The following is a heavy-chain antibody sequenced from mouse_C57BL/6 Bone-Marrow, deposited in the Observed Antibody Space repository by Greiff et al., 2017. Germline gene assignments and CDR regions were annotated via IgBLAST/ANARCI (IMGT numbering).Heavy chain of an antibody. CDR2: IDPENGDT. Sequence: VQLKQSGAELVRPGASVKLSCTASGFNIKDDYMHWVKQRPEQGLEWIGWIDPENGDTEYASKFQGKATITADKSSNTAYLQLSSLTSEDTAVYYCTTDVNFSLFAYWGQGTLVTVSA. CDR3: TTDVNFSLFAY. D-gene: IGHD2-1*01. J-gene: IGHJ3*01. V-gene: IGHV14-4*01. CDR1: GFNIKDDY.